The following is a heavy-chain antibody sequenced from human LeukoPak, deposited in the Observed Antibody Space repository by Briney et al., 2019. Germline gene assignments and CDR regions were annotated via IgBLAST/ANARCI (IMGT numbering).Heavy chain of an antibody. D-gene: IGHD7-27*01. V-gene: IGHV3-53*01. Sequence: PGGSLRLSCAASGFTVSNYYMTWVRQAPGKGLEWVSTIYSGGRTYYTDSVKGRFTISRDNSKTALYLQMNSLRPDDTAVYYCARGWGSFDNWGQGTLVAVSS. CDR2: IYSGGRT. CDR3: ARGWGSFDN. J-gene: IGHJ4*02. CDR1: GFTVSNYY.